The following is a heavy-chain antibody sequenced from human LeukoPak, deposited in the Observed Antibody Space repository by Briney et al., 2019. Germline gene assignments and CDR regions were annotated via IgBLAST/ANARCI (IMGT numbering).Heavy chain of an antibody. CDR1: GGSISSGGYY. J-gene: IGHJ4*02. CDR2: IYYSGST. CDR3: ARVRPVVGATPTFDY. V-gene: IGHV4-31*03. Sequence: PSETLSLTCTVSGGSISSGGYYWSWIRQHPGKGLEWIGYIYYSGSTYYNPSLKSRVTMSVDTSKNQFSLKLSSVTAADTAVYYCARVRPVVGATPTFDYWGQGTLVTVSS. D-gene: IGHD1-26*01.